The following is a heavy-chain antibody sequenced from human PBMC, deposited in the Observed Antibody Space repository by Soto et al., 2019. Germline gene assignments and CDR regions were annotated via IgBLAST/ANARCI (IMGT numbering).Heavy chain of an antibody. V-gene: IGHV4-59*08. Sequence: SETLSLTCTVSGGSISSYYWSWIRQPPGKGLEWIGYIYYSGSTNYNPSLKSRVTISVDTSKNQFSLKLSSVTAADTAVYYCARQPIFQYFDYWGQGTLVTVSS. CDR3: ARQPIFQYFDY. CDR1: GGSISSYY. J-gene: IGHJ4*02. D-gene: IGHD2-21*01. CDR2: IYYSGST.